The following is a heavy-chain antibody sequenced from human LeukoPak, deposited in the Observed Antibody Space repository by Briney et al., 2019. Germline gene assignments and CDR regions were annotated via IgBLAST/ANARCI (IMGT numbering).Heavy chain of an antibody. CDR3: ARLRNVGGNPHPFNV. Sequence: GGSLRLSCAASGFTFSSYAMYWVRQAPGKGLEWVSSITSTGRYIFYADSLKGRFTISRDNAKKSLYLQMNSLRAEDTAVYYCARLRNVGGNPHPFNVWGQGTTVTVSS. CDR1: GFTFSSYA. D-gene: IGHD4-23*01. CDR2: ITSTGRYI. J-gene: IGHJ3*01. V-gene: IGHV3-21*01.